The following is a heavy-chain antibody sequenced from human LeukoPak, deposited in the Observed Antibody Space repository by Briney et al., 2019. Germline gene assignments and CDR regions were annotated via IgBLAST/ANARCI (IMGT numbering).Heavy chain of an antibody. Sequence: GGSLRLSCAATGFTFSDYYINWIRQAPGKGLEWVAYISPDGSSTFYADSVKGRFTISRDNAKNSLYLQMNSLRAEDTAVYYYASLWFGELLGWGQGTLVTVSS. D-gene: IGHD3-10*01. J-gene: IGHJ4*02. CDR1: GFTFSDYY. CDR3: ASLWFGELLG. CDR2: ISPDGSST. V-gene: IGHV3-11*04.